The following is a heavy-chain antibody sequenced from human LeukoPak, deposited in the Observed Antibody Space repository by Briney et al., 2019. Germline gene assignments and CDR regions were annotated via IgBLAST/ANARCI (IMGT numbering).Heavy chain of an antibody. CDR2: IGGNSGSI. Sequence: GGSLGPSGQAPEFTFEDMPCNWSRKAPGKGLGWVPGIGGNSGSIGYADSVKGRFTISRDNAKNSLYLQMNSLRAEDTALYYCARGVGYCSGGSCYDWFDPWGQGTLVTVSS. V-gene: IGHV3-9*01. D-gene: IGHD2-15*01. CDR1: EFTFEDMP. J-gene: IGHJ5*02. CDR3: ARGVGYCSGGSCYDWFDP.